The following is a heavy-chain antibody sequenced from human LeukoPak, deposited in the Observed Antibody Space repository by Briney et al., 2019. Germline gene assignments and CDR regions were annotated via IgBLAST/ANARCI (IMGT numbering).Heavy chain of an antibody. Sequence: PGGSLRLSCAASGFTFSSYAISWVRQAPGQGLEWMGGIIPIFGTANYAQKFQGRVTITTDESTSTAYMELSSLRSEDTAVYYCPRGGGYSYGYASVKDAFDIWGQGTLVTVSS. CDR3: PRGGGYSYGYASVKDAFDI. V-gene: IGHV1-69*05. J-gene: IGHJ3*02. D-gene: IGHD5-18*01. CDR1: GFTFSSYA. CDR2: IIPIFGTA.